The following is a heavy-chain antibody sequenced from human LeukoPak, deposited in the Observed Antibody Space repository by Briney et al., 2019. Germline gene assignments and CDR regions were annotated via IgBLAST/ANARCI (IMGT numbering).Heavy chain of an antibody. J-gene: IGHJ4*02. CDR1: GGSISSYC. Sequence: PSETLSLTCTVSGGSISSYCWSWIRQPPGKGLEWIGYIYNSGNTNYNPSLKSRVTISVDTSKNQFSLKLTSVTAADTALYYCAREGRLSHHTVFDYWGQGTLVTVSS. CDR3: AREGRLSHHTVFDY. V-gene: IGHV4-59*01. D-gene: IGHD2-2*02. CDR2: IYNSGNT.